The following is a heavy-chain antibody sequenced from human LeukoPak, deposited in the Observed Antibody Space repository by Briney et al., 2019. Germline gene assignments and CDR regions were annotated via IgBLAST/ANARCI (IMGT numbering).Heavy chain of an antibody. J-gene: IGHJ1*01. V-gene: IGHV3-30*02. D-gene: IGHD6-13*01. CDR1: GFTFRSYG. CDR2: IRYDGSDK. CDR3: AKVFSSSWDIVGYFQH. Sequence: GGSLRLSCEASGFTFRSYGMHWFRQSPGKGLEWMTFIRYDGSDKYYADSVRGRFTISRDNSQNTVYLQMNSLRAEDTAVYYCAKVFSSSWDIVGYFQHWGQGTLVTVSS.